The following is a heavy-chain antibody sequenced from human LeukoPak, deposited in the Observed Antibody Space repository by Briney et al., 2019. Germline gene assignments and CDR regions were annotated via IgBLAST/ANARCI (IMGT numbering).Heavy chain of an antibody. D-gene: IGHD1-7*01. V-gene: IGHV4-59*08. J-gene: IGHJ4*02. Sequence: SETLSLTCTVSGGSISSYYWSWIRQPPGKGLEWIGYIYYSGSTNYNPSLRSRVTISVDTSKNQFSLRLSSVTAADTAVYYCASTEWNYARWGQGTLVTVSS. CDR2: IYYSGST. CDR3: ASTEWNYAR. CDR1: GGSISSYY.